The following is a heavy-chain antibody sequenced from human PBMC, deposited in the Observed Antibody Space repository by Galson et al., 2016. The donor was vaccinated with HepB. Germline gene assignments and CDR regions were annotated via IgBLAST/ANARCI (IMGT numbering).Heavy chain of an antibody. D-gene: IGHD3-9*01. CDR2: ITTSSSTT. V-gene: IGHV3-48*02. CDR3: ARDVDWAFDY. Sequence: SLRLSCAASGFTFSSYSMNWVRQAPGKGLEWVSYITTSSSTTSYADSVKGRFTISRDSAKNSLYLQMNSLRDEDTAVYNCARDVDWAFDYWGQGTLVTVSS. CDR1: GFTFSSYS. J-gene: IGHJ4*02.